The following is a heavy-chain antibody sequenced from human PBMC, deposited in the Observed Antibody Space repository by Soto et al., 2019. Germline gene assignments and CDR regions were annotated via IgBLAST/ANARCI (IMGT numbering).Heavy chain of an antibody. CDR1: GGSFSGYY. V-gene: IGHV4-34*01. D-gene: IGHD2-15*01. CDR3: ARHKSGSDWLDP. CDR2: INHSGST. Sequence: KPSETLSLTCAVYGGSFSGYYWSWIRQPPGKGLEWIGEINHSGSTNYNPSLKSRVTISVDTSKNQFSLKLSSVTAADTAVYYCARHKSGSDWLDPWGQGTLVTVS. J-gene: IGHJ5*02.